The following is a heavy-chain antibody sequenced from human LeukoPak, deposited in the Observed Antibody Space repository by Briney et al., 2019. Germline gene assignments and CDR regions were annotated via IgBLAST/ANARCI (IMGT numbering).Heavy chain of an antibody. CDR1: GFTVSSNY. Sequence: PGGSLRLSCAASGFTVSSNYMSWVRQAPGKGLEWVSTISGSGGTTYYAEFVKGRFTISRDNSKNTLYLQMNSLRAEDTAVYYCARVSGYYGSGSDHDYWGQGTLVTVSS. V-gene: IGHV3-23*01. CDR2: ISGSGGTT. D-gene: IGHD3-10*01. CDR3: ARVSGYYGSGSDHDY. J-gene: IGHJ4*02.